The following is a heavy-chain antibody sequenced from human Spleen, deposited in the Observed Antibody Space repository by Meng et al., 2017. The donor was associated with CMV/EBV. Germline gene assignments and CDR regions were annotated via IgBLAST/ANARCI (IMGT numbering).Heavy chain of an antibody. Sequence: SETLSLTCTVSGGSIRSSSYYWGWIRQPPGKGLEWIGSIYYSGSTYYNPSLNSRVTISVDTSKNQFSLKLSSVTAADTAVYYCVRAAAAGTVDYWGQGTLVTVSS. CDR1: GGSIRSSSYY. CDR3: VRAAAAGTVDY. V-gene: IGHV4-39*07. J-gene: IGHJ4*02. CDR2: IYYSGST. D-gene: IGHD6-13*01.